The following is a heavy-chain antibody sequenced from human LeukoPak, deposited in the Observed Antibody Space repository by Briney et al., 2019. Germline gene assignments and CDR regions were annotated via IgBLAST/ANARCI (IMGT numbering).Heavy chain of an antibody. J-gene: IGHJ5*02. CDR2: IKSKNVGGTT. CDR1: GFTFNNAW. V-gene: IGHV3-15*01. CDR3: TSHAAFDP. Sequence: GGSLRLSCAASGFTFNNAWMNWVRQAPGKGLEWVGRIKSKNVGGTTDYAAPVKGRFTISRDGSKNTVYLQMNSLKIEDTAVYYCTSHAAFDPWGQGTLVTVSS.